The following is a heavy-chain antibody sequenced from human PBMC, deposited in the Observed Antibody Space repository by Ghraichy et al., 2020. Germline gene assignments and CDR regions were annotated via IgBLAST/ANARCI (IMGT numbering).Heavy chain of an antibody. V-gene: IGHV4-39*01. D-gene: IGHD3-22*01. CDR2: IYYSGST. J-gene: IGHJ4*02. CDR1: GGSISSSSYY. CDR3: ARVNYYYDSSGYYYWDR. Sequence: SETLSLTCTVSGGSISSSSYYWGWIRQPPGKGLEWIGSIYYSGSTYYNPSLKSRVTISVDTSKNQFSLKLSSVTAADTAVYYCARVNYYYDSSGYYYWDRWGQGTLVTVSS.